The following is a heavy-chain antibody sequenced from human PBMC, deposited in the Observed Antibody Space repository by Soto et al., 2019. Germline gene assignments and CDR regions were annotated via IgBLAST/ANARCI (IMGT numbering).Heavy chain of an antibody. CDR3: AREQTYSGSYFRAWIGAFDV. D-gene: IGHD1-26*01. CDR2: MWKNESIQ. Sequence: WGSLRVSCRTSVFSFNYNDMHWVRQAPGKGLDRLAAAMWKNESIQVYLDSVKGRFTVSRDNSENTFYLQMSSLRVEDTATYFCAREQTYSGSYFRAWIGAFDVWGRGTVVTVSS. CDR1: VFSFNYND. V-gene: IGHV3-33*01. J-gene: IGHJ3*01.